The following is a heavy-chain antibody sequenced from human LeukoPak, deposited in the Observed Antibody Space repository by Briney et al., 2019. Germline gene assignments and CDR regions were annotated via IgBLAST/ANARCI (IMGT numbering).Heavy chain of an antibody. CDR2: IKSRADGGTT. D-gene: IGHD6-13*01. CDR1: GFTFSKAW. Sequence: PGGSLRLSCAASGFTFSKAWMTWVRQSAGKGLEWVGRIKSRADGGTTDYPAPVIGRFTISRDDEKNTEYLEINSLTTEDSAVYYCTTVGSSWGFDYWGQGTLVTVSS. J-gene: IGHJ4*02. V-gene: IGHV3-15*01. CDR3: TTVGSSWGFDY.